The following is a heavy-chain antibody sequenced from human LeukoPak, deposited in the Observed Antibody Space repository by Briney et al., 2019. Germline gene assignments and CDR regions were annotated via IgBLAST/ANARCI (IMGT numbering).Heavy chain of an antibody. J-gene: IGHJ5*02. CDR2: LSYSGST. V-gene: IGHV4-59*01. CDR3: ARRPLVGYIWFDP. Sequence: SETLSLTCTVSGASISTYAWSWIRQPPGKGLEWIGCLSYSGSTSYNPSLESRVTISADPSKKQISLKLTSATAADTAVYYCARRPLVGYIWFDPWGQGTLVTVSS. D-gene: IGHD3-16*02. CDR1: GASISTYA.